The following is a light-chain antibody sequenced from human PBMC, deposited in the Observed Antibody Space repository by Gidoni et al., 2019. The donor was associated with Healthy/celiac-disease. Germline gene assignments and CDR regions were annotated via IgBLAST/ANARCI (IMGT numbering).Light chain of an antibody. CDR1: QSVSSY. J-gene: IGKJ2*01. CDR3: QQRSNWPPKYT. V-gene: IGKV3-11*01. CDR2: DAY. Sequence: EIVLTQSPATLSLSPGERATLSCRASQSVSSYLAWYQQKPGQAPRLLIYDAYNSATGIPARFSGSGSGTDFTLTISSLEPEDFAVYYCQQRSNWPPKYTFGQGTKLEIK.